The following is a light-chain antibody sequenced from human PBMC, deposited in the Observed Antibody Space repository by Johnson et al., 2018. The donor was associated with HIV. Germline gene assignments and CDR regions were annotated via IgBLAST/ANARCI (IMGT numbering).Light chain of an antibody. CDR1: NSNIGNNF. CDR2: ENN. J-gene: IGLJ1*01. Sequence: QSVLTQPPSVSAAPGQKVTISCSGTNSNIGNNFVSWYEQFQGTAPKLLIYENNKRPSGIPDRFSGSKSGTSATLGITGLQTEDEADYYCGTWDDSLSTGGVFGAGTKVTVL. CDR3: GTWDDSLSTGGV. V-gene: IGLV1-51*02.